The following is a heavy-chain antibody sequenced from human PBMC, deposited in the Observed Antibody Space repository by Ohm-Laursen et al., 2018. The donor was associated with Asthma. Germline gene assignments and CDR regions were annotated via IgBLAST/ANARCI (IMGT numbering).Heavy chain of an antibody. J-gene: IGHJ2*01. D-gene: IGHD4-17*01. Sequence: PTQTLTLTCTFSGFSLSTSGMGVGWIRQPPGKALEWLALIYWNDDKRYSPSLKSRLTITKDTSKNQVVLTMTNMDPVDTATYYCAHSPSHPDGDYDSMGSYERYFDLWGRGTLVTVSS. CDR1: GFSLSTSGMG. CDR2: IYWNDDK. CDR3: AHSPSHPDGDYDSMGSYERYFDL. V-gene: IGHV2-5*01.